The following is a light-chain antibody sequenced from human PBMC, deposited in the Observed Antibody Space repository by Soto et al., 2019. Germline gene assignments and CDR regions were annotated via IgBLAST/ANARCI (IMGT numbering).Light chain of an antibody. Sequence: DIQMTQSPSSLSASVGDRVTITCRASQSISSSLNWYQQKPGKAPKLLSYAASSLQSGVPSRFSGSGSGTDFTLTISSLQPEDFATYYCQQSYSTPPITFGQGTRLEIK. V-gene: IGKV1-39*01. J-gene: IGKJ5*01. CDR2: AAS. CDR1: QSISSS. CDR3: QQSYSTPPIT.